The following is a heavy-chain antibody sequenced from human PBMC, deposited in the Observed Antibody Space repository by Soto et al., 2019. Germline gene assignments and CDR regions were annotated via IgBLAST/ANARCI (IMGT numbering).Heavy chain of an antibody. J-gene: IGHJ6*02. CDR2: ISTGNSY. CDR1: GFTFSRYR. CDR3: ARDQGLGYYDASGLYSYFYGMDV. V-gene: IGHV3-21*01. D-gene: IGHD3-22*01. Sequence: YMRLSCAASGFTFSRYRLNWIRQAPGKGLEWVSSISTGNSYYADSVKGRFTISRDNAKNSLSLQMNSLRAEDTAVYYCARDQGLGYYDASGLYSYFYGMDVWGQGTTVTVSS.